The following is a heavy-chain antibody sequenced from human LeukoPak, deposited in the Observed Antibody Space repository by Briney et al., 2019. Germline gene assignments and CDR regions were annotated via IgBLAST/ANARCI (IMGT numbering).Heavy chain of an antibody. Sequence: PGGSLRLSCAASRFTFSSYSMNWVRQAPGKGLEWVSSISSSSSYIYYADSVKGRFTISRDNSKNTLYLQMNSLRPEDTAVYYCARDRHVYYDILTGYASYFEYWGQGALVTVSS. CDR2: ISSSSSYI. J-gene: IGHJ4*02. V-gene: IGHV3-21*01. CDR3: ARDRHVYYDILTGYASYFEY. CDR1: RFTFSSYS. D-gene: IGHD3-9*01.